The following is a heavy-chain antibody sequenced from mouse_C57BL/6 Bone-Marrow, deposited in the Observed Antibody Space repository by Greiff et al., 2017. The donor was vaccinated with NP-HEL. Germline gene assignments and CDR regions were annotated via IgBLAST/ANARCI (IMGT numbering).Heavy chain of an antibody. V-gene: IGHV1-36*01. CDR1: GFTFTDYY. D-gene: IGHD1-1*01. CDR2: VHPYNGGT. J-gene: IGHJ1*03. Sequence: EVQRVESGPVLVKPGPSVKISCKASGFTFTDYYMHWVKQSHGKSLEWIGLVHPYNGGTSYNQKFKGKATLTVDTSSSTAYMELNSLTSEDSAVYYCARGPCYYGSSYWYFDVWGTGTTVTVSS. CDR3: ARGPCYYGSSYWYFDV.